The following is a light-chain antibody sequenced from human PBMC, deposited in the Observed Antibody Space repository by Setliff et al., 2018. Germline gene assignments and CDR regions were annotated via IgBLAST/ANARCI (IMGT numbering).Light chain of an antibody. CDR2: DVS. CDR3: QSYDNSLRYV. Sequence: ALTQAASVSGSPGQSITISCTGTSSDIGVYNYVSWYQQHPGKAPKLMIYDVSRRPSGVSNRFSASKSATSASLAITGLQAEDEADYYCQSYDNSLRYVFGSGTKVTVL. V-gene: IGLV2-14*03. J-gene: IGLJ1*01. CDR1: SSDIGVYNY.